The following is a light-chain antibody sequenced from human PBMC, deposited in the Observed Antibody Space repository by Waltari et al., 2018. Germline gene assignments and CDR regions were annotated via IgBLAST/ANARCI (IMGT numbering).Light chain of an antibody. CDR2: YVS. J-gene: IGLJ3*02. CDR3: CSFTSTSTWV. V-gene: IGLV2-14*01. Sequence: QSALTQPASVSGSPGQSITIPCTGPTRDLAGYNYLSCYQQHPGKSPKLILYYVSSRPSGVSNRFSGSKSGNTASLTISGLQAEDEADYYCCSFTSTSTWVFGGGTKLTVL. CDR1: TRDLAGYNY.